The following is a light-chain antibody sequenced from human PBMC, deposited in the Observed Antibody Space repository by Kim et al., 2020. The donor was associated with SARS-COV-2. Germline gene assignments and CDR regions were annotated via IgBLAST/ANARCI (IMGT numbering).Light chain of an antibody. CDR3: CSYAGSYTYV. J-gene: IGLJ1*01. V-gene: IGLV2-11*01. CDR2: DVS. CDR1: SKDVGGYNY. Sequence: GQSVTIPCTGTSKDVGGYNYVSWYQQHPGKAPKLMIYDVSKRPSGVPDRFSGSKSGNTASLTISGLQAEDEADYYCCSYAGSYTYVFGTGTKVTVL.